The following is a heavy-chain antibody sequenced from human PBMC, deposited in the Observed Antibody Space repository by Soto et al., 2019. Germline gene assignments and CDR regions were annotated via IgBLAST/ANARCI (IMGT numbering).Heavy chain of an antibody. J-gene: IGHJ4*02. V-gene: IGHV4-59*01. CDR1: GGSISSYY. Sequence: SETLSLTCTVSGGSISSYYWSWIRQPPGKGLEWIGYIYYSGSTNYNPSLKSRVTISVDTSKNQFSLKLSSVTAADTAVYYCARAKSGIVGATTFDYWGQGTLVTVSS. CDR3: ARAKSGIVGATTFDY. CDR2: IYYSGST. D-gene: IGHD1-26*01.